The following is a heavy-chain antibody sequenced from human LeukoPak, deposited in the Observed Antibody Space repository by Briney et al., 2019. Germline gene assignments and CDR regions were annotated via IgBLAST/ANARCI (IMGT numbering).Heavy chain of an antibody. D-gene: IGHD6-19*01. CDR3: ARHPARGVAGNAFDI. V-gene: IGHV4-39*01. J-gene: IGHJ3*02. Sequence: PSETLSLTCTVSGGSINSSSYYWGWVRQPPGKGLEWIGSMYYRGSTYYNPSLKSRVTISVDTSKNQFSLKLSSVTAADTAVYYCARHPARGVAGNAFDIWGQGTMVTVSS. CDR2: MYYRGST. CDR1: GGSINSSSYY.